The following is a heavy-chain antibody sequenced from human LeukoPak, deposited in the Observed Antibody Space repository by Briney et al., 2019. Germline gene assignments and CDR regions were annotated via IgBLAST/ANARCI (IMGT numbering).Heavy chain of an antibody. CDR1: GYTFTSLD. D-gene: IGHD2-2*01. Sequence: GASVKVSCKASGYTFTSLDINWVRQATGQGLEWMGWMSPNSGNTGYAQKFQGRVTMTRNTFIRTAYMELSSLRPEDTAIYYCASGTLGGCTSTTCSDYWGQGTLVTVSS. V-gene: IGHV1-8*01. CDR3: ASGTLGGCTSTTCSDY. CDR2: MSPNSGNT. J-gene: IGHJ4*02.